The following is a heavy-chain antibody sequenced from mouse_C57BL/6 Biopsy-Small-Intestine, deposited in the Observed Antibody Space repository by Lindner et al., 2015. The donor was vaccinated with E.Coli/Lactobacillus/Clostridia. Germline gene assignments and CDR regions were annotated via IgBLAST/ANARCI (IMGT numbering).Heavy chain of an antibody. J-gene: IGHJ4*01. CDR3: ARRGASGKNYYFDF. V-gene: IGHV1-69*02. CDR2: IIPLFGTA. Sequence: SVKVSCKASGGTFTNYTITWLRQAPGQGLEWMGGIIPLFGTANYAQKFQGRVTITADKSTSTAYMELSSLRSEDTAVYYCARRGASGKNYYFDFWGQGTLVTVSS. CDR1: GGTFTNYT. D-gene: IGHD1-1*02.